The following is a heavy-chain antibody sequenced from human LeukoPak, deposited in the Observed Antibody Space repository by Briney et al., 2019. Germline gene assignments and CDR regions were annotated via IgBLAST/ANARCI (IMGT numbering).Heavy chain of an antibody. J-gene: IGHJ4*02. Sequence: GGSLRLSCAASGFNFRDHWMDWVRQAPGKGLEWVGHIKTDGSETYYLDSLRGRFSISRDNTNNALYLQMNSLRVEDTAVYYCVKNNGWFHLAQWGQGTLVTVSS. CDR3: VKNNGWFHLAQ. V-gene: IGHV3-7*03. CDR1: GFNFRDHW. D-gene: IGHD6-19*01. CDR2: IKTDGSET.